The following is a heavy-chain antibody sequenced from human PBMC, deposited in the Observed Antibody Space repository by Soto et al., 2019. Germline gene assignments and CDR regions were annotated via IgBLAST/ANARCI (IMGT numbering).Heavy chain of an antibody. V-gene: IGHV1-18*01. CDR1: GYTFTSYG. J-gene: IGHJ4*02. D-gene: IGHD2-15*01. Sequence: QVQLVQSGAEVKKPGASVKVSCKASGYTFTSYGISWVRQAPGQGLEWMGWISAYNGNTNYAQKLQGRVTMTTDTSTSTGYMELRVLRSDDTAVYYCARDLRARCPHPRGPYDYWGQGTLVTVSS. CDR2: ISAYNGNT. CDR3: ARDLRARCPHPRGPYDY.